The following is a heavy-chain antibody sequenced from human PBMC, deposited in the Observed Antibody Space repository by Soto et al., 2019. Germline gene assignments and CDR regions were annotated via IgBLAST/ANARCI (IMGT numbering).Heavy chain of an antibody. Sequence: QVQLVQSGAEVKKPGASVKVSCKASGYTFTSYYMHWVRQAPGQGLEWMGIINPSGGSTSYAQKFQGRVTMTRDMSTSTVYMELSSLRSEDTAVYYCARRGYSYGYGGYYYGMDVWGQGTTVTVSS. CDR3: ARRGYSYGYGGYYYGMDV. CDR2: INPSGGST. V-gene: IGHV1-46*01. J-gene: IGHJ6*02. D-gene: IGHD5-18*01. CDR1: GYTFTSYY.